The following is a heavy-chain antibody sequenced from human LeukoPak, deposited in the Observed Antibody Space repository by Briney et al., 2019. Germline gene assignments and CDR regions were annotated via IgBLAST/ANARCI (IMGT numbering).Heavy chain of an antibody. Sequence: SGTLSLTCAVSGGSISSSNWWSWVRQSPGKGLEWIGEIYHSGSTNYNPSLKSRVTMSVDTSKNQFSLKLSSVTAADTAVYYCARDLVEPGWYFDLWGRGTLVTVSS. V-gene: IGHV4-4*02. CDR2: IYHSGST. CDR3: ARDLVEPGWYFDL. D-gene: IGHD2-8*02. CDR1: GGSISSSNW. J-gene: IGHJ2*01.